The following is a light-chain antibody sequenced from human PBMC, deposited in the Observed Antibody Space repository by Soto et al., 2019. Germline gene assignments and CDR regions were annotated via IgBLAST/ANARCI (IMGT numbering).Light chain of an antibody. CDR3: QQYDNR. CDR1: QDISSY. J-gene: IGKJ5*01. CDR2: DAS. V-gene: IGKV1-33*01. Sequence: DIQMTQSPSSLSASVGDRFTITCQASQDISSYLNWCQEKPAKAPKLLTYDASNLETGVPSRFSGSGSGTDFTFTISSLQPEDIARNYCQQYDNRFGQGTRLENK.